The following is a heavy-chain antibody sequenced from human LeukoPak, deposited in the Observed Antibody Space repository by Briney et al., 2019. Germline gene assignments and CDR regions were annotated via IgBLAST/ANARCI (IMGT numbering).Heavy chain of an antibody. V-gene: IGHV3-66*01. J-gene: IGHJ4*02. CDR3: ERDTGSGMAFDY. Sequence: GGSLRLSCAASGFTLSSNYMSWGRQAPGKGLEWVSVIYSGGSTYYSDCVKGGLTISRDNSKNTVYLQMNSLRAEDTAVYYCERDTGSGMAFDYWGQGTLVTVSS. CDR2: IYSGGST. CDR1: GFTLSSNY. D-gene: IGHD3-10*01.